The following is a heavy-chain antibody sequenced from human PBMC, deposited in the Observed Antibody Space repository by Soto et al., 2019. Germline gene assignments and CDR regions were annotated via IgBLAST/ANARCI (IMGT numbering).Heavy chain of an antibody. CDR2: MSHSCGT. D-gene: IGHD1-1*01. V-gene: IGHV4-34*01. CDR3: ARVERGTATTVVDAFDV. Sequence: QVQLQQWGAGLLEPSETLSLTCAVYGGYVSSGSYYWSWIRQPPGEGLEWIGEMSHSCGTHFNPSLKSRVTISVNTSKNQFSLKMSSVTAADTALYYCARVERGTATTVVDAFDVWGPGTMVTVSS. CDR1: GGYVSSGSYY. J-gene: IGHJ3*01.